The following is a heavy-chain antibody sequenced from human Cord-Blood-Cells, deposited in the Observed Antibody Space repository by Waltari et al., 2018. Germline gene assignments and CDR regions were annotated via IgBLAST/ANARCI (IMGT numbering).Heavy chain of an antibody. V-gene: IGHV1-2*02. CDR2: INPNSGGT. J-gene: IGHJ4*02. CDR1: GYTFTGYY. Sequence: QVQLVQSGAEVTKPGASVKVSCKASGYTFTGYYMHWVRQAPGQGLEWMGWINPNSGGTNYAQKFQGRVTMTRDTSISTAYMELRRLRSDDTAVYYCARSIGYSYGYFDYWGQGTLVTVSS. D-gene: IGHD5-18*01. CDR3: ARSIGYSYGYFDY.